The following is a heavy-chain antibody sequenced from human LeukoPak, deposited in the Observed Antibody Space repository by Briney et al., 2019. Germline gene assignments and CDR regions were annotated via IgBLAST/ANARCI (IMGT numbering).Heavy chain of an antibody. CDR1: GYTFTGYY. J-gene: IGHJ5*02. V-gene: IGHV1-2*02. CDR3: ARDILGGTDPGYNWFDP. Sequence: GASVKVSRKASGYTFTGYYMHWVRQAPGQGLEWMGWINPNSGGTNYAQKFQGRVTMTRDTSISTAYMELSRLRSDDTAVYYCARDILGGTDPGYNWFDPWGQGTLVTVSS. D-gene: IGHD1-26*01. CDR2: INPNSGGT.